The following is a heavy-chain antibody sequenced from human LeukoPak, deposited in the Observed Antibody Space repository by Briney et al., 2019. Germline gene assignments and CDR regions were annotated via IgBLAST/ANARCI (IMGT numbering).Heavy chain of an antibody. CDR3: ARSRQVYAPYGMDV. J-gene: IGHJ6*02. V-gene: IGHV3-30*03. D-gene: IGHD2-8*01. CDR2: ISYDGSNK. Sequence: KTGGSLRLSCAASGFTFSSYGMHWVRQAPGKGLEWVAVISYDGSNKYYADSVKGRFTISRDNAKNSLYLQMNSLRAEDTAVYYCARSRQVYAPYGMDVWGQGTTVTVSS. CDR1: GFTFSSYG.